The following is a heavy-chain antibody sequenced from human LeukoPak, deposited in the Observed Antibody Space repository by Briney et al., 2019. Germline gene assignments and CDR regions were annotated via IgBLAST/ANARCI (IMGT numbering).Heavy chain of an antibody. Sequence: TGGSLRLSCAASGFTFSSYGMHWVRQAPGKGLEWVAVISYDGSNKYYADSVKGRFTISRDNSKNTLYLQMNSLRAEDTAVYYCAKDAPWASSGPVDYWGQGTLVTVSS. CDR1: GFTFSSYG. CDR3: AKDAPWASSGPVDY. CDR2: ISYDGSNK. D-gene: IGHD6-19*01. J-gene: IGHJ4*02. V-gene: IGHV3-30*18.